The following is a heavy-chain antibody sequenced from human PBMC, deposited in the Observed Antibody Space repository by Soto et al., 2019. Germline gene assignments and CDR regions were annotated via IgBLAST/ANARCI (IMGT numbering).Heavy chain of an antibody. CDR3: AKSSTDPLNYYDSSGYYYHFDY. CDR1: GFTFSSYA. V-gene: IGHV3-23*01. D-gene: IGHD3-22*01. J-gene: IGHJ4*02. Sequence: EVQLLESGGGLVQPGGSLRLSCAASGFTFSSYAMSWVRQAPGKGLEWVSAISGSGGSTYYADSVKGRFTISRDNSKNTLYLQMNSLRAEDTAVYYCAKSSTDPLNYYDSSGYYYHFDYWGQGTLVTVSS. CDR2: ISGSGGST.